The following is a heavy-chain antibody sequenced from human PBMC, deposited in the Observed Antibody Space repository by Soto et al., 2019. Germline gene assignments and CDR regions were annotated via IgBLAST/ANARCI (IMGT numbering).Heavy chain of an antibody. CDR2: ISAFNGNT. J-gene: IGHJ4*02. CDR3: AREECMRSGGCCYLSVY. Sequence: QVQLVQYGAEVKKPGASVKVSCKASGYTFTNYGISWVRHAPEQGLEWMGWISAFNGNTKYAQKFQGRVTMTTDTSTSTAYMELRSMRSDDSAVYYCAREECMRSGGCCYLSVYWGQGTLVTVSS. CDR1: GYTFTNYG. D-gene: IGHD2-15*01. V-gene: IGHV1-18*01.